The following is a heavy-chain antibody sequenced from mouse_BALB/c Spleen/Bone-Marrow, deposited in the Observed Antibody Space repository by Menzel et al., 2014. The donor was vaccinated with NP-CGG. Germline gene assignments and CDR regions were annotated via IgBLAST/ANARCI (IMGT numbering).Heavy chain of an antibody. Sequence: VQLQQSGAELVKPGASVKLSCTASGFNIKDTYMHWVKQRPEQGLEWIGRIVPANGNTKFAPKFQGKATITADTSSNTAYLHRSSLTSEDTAVYYCARGIPYYPMDFWGQGTSVTVSS. CDR1: GFNIKDTY. V-gene: IGHV14-3*02. CDR2: IVPANGNT. D-gene: IGHD5-1-1*01. J-gene: IGHJ4*01. CDR3: ARGIPYYPMDF.